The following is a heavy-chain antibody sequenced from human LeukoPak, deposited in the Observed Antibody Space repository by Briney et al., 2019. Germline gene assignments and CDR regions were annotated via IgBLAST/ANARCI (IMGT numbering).Heavy chain of an antibody. CDR3: ARGSSNWNYDPNLDY. Sequence: SETLSLTCAVSGGSISSSSSICWTWVRQPPGEGLEWIGEIYHNGATNYNPSLKSRVTISVDMSKNQFSLKLSSVTAADTAVYYCARGSSNWNYDPNLDYWGQGTLVSVSS. CDR1: GGSISSSSSIC. J-gene: IGHJ4*02. D-gene: IGHD1-7*01. V-gene: IGHV4-4*02. CDR2: IYHNGAT.